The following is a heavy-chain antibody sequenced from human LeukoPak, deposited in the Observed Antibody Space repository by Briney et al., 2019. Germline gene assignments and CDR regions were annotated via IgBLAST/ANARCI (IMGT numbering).Heavy chain of an antibody. CDR2: VIPIFGIA. V-gene: IGHV1-69*04. J-gene: IGHJ5*02. Sequence: SVKVSCKASGGTFSSYAISWVRQAPGQGLEWMGRVIPIFGIANYAQKFQGRVTITADKSTSTAYMELSSLRSEDTAVYYCAREPGIAAAGPNWFDPWGQGTLVTVSS. D-gene: IGHD6-13*01. CDR1: GGTFSSYA. CDR3: AREPGIAAAGPNWFDP.